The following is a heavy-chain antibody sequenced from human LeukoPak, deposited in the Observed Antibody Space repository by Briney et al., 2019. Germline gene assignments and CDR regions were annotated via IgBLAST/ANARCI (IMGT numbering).Heavy chain of an antibody. D-gene: IGHD3-22*01. V-gene: IGHV1-69*05. Sequence: SVKVSCKSSGGTFSSYAISWVRRAPGQGLEWMGGIIPIFGTANYAQKFQGRVTITTDESTSTAYMELSSLRSEDTAVYYCARDRADYYDSSGISDYWGQGTLVTVSS. CDR1: GGTFSSYA. CDR3: ARDRADYYDSSGISDY. CDR2: IIPIFGTA. J-gene: IGHJ4*02.